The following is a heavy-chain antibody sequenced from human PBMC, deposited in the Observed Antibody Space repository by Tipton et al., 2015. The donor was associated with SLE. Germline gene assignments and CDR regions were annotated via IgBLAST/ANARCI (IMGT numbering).Heavy chain of an antibody. CDR2: IYYSGSS. Sequence: TLSLTCAVSRGSISTSSYYWGWIRQPPGKGLEWIAHIYYSGSSYYNPSLKSRVTISVDTSMNQFSLRVSSVTAADTAVYYCARLTDDYGSYGYLDNWGQGTLVSVSS. CDR1: RGSISTSSYY. J-gene: IGHJ4*02. V-gene: IGHV4-39*07. CDR3: ARLTDDYGSYGYLDN. D-gene: IGHD3-22*01.